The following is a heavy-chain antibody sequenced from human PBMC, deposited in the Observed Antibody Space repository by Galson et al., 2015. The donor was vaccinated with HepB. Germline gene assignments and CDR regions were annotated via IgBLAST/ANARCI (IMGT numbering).Heavy chain of an antibody. D-gene: IGHD4-23*01. CDR2: ISSSSSTI. J-gene: IGHJ4*02. CDR1: GFTFSSYS. CDR3: AQRDYGGNSN. Sequence: SLRLSCAASGFTFSSYSMNWVRQAPGKGLECVSYISSSSSTIYYADSVKGRFTISRDNAKNPLFLQMNSLRDEDTAVYYCAQRDYGGNSNWGQGTLVTVSS. V-gene: IGHV3-48*02.